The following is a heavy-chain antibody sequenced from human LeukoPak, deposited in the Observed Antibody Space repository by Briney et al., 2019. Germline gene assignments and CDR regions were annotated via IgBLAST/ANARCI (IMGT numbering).Heavy chain of an antibody. Sequence: SETLSLTCTVSGGSISSYYWSWIRQPPGKGLEWTGYIYYSGSTNYNPSLKSRVTISVDTSKNQFSLKLSSVTAADTAVYYCARSLVVPAIRFDPWGQGTLVTVSS. CDR2: IYYSGST. CDR3: ARSLVVPAIRFDP. V-gene: IGHV4-59*08. J-gene: IGHJ5*02. D-gene: IGHD2-2*01. CDR1: GGSISSYY.